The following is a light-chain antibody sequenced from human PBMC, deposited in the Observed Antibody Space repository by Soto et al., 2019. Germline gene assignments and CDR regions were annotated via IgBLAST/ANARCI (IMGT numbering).Light chain of an antibody. Sequence: DIQMTQSPSTLSASVGDTVTITCRASQSISTWLAWYQQKPGKAPKVLIYDASRLESGVPSRFSGSRSGTEFPLTISSLQPDDFATYHCQQYDSYSWTFGQGTKVEI. V-gene: IGKV1-5*01. CDR2: DAS. J-gene: IGKJ1*01. CDR1: QSISTW. CDR3: QQYDSYSWT.